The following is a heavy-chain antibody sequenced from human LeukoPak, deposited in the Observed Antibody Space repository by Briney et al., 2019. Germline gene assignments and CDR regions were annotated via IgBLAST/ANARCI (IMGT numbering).Heavy chain of an antibody. CDR3: ARLTREDGVDV. CDR1: GGSINGYY. J-gene: IGHJ6*02. CDR2: VFYNGNT. Sequence: SETLSLTCNVSGGSINGYYWTWIRQPPQKGLEWIGYVFYNGNTNYNPSLKSRATISVDTSQNQISLRLASVTAADTGTYHCARLTREDGVDVWGQGTTVTVSS. V-gene: IGHV4-59*08.